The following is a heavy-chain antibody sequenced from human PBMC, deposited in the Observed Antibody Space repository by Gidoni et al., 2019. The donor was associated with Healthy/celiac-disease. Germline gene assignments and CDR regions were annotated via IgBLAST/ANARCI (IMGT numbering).Heavy chain of an antibody. J-gene: IGHJ4*02. V-gene: IGHV3-30-3*01. D-gene: IGHD4-17*01. CDR1: GFTFSSYA. CDR3: ARIYGPFDY. Sequence: QVQLVESGGGVVQPGRSLRLSCAAPGFTFSSYAMHWVRQAPGKGLEWVAVISYDGSNKYYADSVKGRFTIARDNSKNTLYLQMNSLRAEDTAVYYCARIYGPFDYWGQGTLVTVSS. CDR2: ISYDGSNK.